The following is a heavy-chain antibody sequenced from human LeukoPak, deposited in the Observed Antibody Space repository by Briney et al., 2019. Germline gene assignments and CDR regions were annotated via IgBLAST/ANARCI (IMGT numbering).Heavy chain of an antibody. CDR1: GYTFTSYG. CDR3: ARMEWELYYFDY. V-gene: IGHV1-18*01. CDR2: ISAYNGNT. D-gene: IGHD1-26*01. Sequence: ASVNVSCTASGYTFTSYGISWVRQAPGQGLEWMGWISAYNGNTNYAQKLQGRVTMTTDTSTSTAYVELRSLRSDDTAVYYCARMEWELYYFDYWGQGTLVTVSS. J-gene: IGHJ4*02.